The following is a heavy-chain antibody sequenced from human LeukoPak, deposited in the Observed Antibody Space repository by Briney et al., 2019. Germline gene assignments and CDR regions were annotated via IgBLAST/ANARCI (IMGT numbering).Heavy chain of an antibody. CDR3: AREDTYSSGWYGWFDP. J-gene: IGHJ5*02. Sequence: SVKVSCKTSGGTFSSYAISWVRQAPGQGLEWMGGIIPIFGTANYAQKFQGRVTITTDESTSTAYMELSSLRSEDTAVYYCAREDTYSSGWYGWFDPWGQGTLVTVSS. D-gene: IGHD6-19*01. CDR2: IIPIFGTA. CDR1: GGTFSSYA. V-gene: IGHV1-69*05.